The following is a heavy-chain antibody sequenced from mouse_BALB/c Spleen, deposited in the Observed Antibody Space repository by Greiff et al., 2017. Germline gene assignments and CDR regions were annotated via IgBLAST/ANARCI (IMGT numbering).Heavy chain of an antibody. V-gene: IGHV5-17*02. CDR3: ARSRTGPGGYYFDY. D-gene: IGHD3-3*01. CDR2: ISSGSSTI. Sequence: DVKLVESGGGLVQPGGSRKLSCAASGFTFSSFGMHWVRQAPEKGLEWVAYISSGSSTIYYADTVKGRFTISRDNPKNTLFLQMTSLRSEDTAMYYCARSRTGPGGYYFDYWGQGTTLTVSS. J-gene: IGHJ2*01. CDR1: GFTFSSFG.